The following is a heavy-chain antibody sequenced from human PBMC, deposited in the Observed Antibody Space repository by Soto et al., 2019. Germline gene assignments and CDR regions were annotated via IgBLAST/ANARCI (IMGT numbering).Heavy chain of an antibody. V-gene: IGHV3-30-3*01. CDR1: GFTFNTYS. CDR2: ISYDGSNK. D-gene: IGHD2-2*01. J-gene: IGHJ4*02. Sequence: GGSLRLSCAASGFTFNTYSMHWVRQAPGKGLEWVAIISYDGSNKYYADSVKGRFTISRDNSKNTLSLQMNSLRAEDTAVYYCARGTYHLPVDYFDFWGQGTLVTVSS. CDR3: ARGTYHLPVDYFDF.